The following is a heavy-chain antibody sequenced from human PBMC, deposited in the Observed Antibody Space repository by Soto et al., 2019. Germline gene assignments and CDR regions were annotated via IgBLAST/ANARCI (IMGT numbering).Heavy chain of an antibody. CDR3: ARGYSTGWSRGGYFDY. CDR1: GFTVSSYE. D-gene: IGHD6-19*01. J-gene: IGHJ4*02. V-gene: IGHV3-48*03. Sequence: EVQLVESGGGLVQLGGSLRLSCAASGFTVSSYEMNWVRQAPGKGLEWVSYISTRGTTTYYADSVKGRFTISRDNAKNSLYLQMNSLRAEDRAIYYCARGYSTGWSRGGYFDYWGQGTLVTVSS. CDR2: ISTRGTTT.